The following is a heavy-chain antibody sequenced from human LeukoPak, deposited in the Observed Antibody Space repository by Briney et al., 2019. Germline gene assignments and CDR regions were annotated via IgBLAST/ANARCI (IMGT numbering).Heavy chain of an antibody. J-gene: IGHJ4*02. CDR3: AKHKAHGVIVVVTGFDY. D-gene: IGHD2-21*02. CDR1: GFTFSSYG. V-gene: IGHV3-30*18. CDR2: ISYDGSNK. Sequence: GGSLRLSCAASGFTFSSYGMHWVRQAPGKGLEWVAVISYDGSNKYYADSVKGRFTISRDNSKNTLYLQMNSLRAEDTAVYYCAKHKAHGVIVVVTGFDYWGQGTLVTVSS.